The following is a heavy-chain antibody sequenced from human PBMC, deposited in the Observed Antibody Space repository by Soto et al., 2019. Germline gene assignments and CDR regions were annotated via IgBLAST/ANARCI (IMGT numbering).Heavy chain of an antibody. CDR3: ARDPGGYYPQYFQH. J-gene: IGHJ1*01. D-gene: IGHD3-22*01. V-gene: IGHV1-3*01. Sequence: ASVKVSCKASGYIFTSYTMHWVRQAPGQRLEWMGWINAGNGNTKYSQKFQGRVTITRDTSASTAYMELSSLRSEDTAVYYCARDPGGYYPQYFQHWGQGTQVTVSS. CDR2: INAGNGNT. CDR1: GYIFTSYT.